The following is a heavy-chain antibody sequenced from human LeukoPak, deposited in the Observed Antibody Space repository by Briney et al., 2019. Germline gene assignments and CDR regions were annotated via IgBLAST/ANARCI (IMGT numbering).Heavy chain of an antibody. Sequence: SVKVSCKASGGTFSGYVISWVRQAPGQGLEWMGGIIPMLNKANYAQKFQGRVTVTTDESTSTANMELRSPRSEDTAIYYCARCSSGGCFFDFWAQGTLVTVSS. D-gene: IGHD2-15*01. CDR2: IIPMLNKA. J-gene: IGHJ4*02. CDR3: ARCSSGGCFFDF. V-gene: IGHV1-69*05. CDR1: GGTFSGYV.